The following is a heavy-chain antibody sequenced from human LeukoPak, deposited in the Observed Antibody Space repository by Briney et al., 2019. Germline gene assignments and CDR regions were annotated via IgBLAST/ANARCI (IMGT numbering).Heavy chain of an antibody. D-gene: IGHD3-22*01. J-gene: IGHJ2*01. CDR3: AMDSSGYNWYFDL. CDR1: GGSISSYY. Sequence: PSETLSLTCTVSGGSISSYYWSWIWQPPGKGLEWIGYIYYSGSTNYNPSLKSRVTISVDTSKNQFSLKLSSVTAADTAVYYCAMDSSGYNWYFDLWGRGTLVTVSS. CDR2: IYYSGST. V-gene: IGHV4-59*01.